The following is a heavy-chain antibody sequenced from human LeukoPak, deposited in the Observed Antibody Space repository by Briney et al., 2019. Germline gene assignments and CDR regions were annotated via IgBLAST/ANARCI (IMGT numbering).Heavy chain of an antibody. CDR3: TRLVGAND. V-gene: IGHV3-72*01. J-gene: IGHJ4*02. CDR1: GFTFSDHA. D-gene: IGHD1-26*01. CDR2: IRNKANSYNT. Sequence: PGGSLRLSCAASGFTFSDHAMDWVRQAPGKGLEWVGRIRNKANSYNTEYAASVQGRFTVSRDDTMNSLYLQMNSMKTEDTAVYYCTRLVGANDWGQGTLVTVSS.